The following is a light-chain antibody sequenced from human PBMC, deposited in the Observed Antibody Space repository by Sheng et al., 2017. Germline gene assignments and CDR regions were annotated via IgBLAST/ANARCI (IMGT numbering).Light chain of an antibody. V-gene: IGLV1-40*01. CDR2: ANN. Sequence: QSVLTQPPSVSGAPGQRVTISCTGSSSNIGAGYDVNWYQQLPGTAPKLLIYANNHRPSGVPDRFSGSKSGTSASLAISGLQSEDEADYHCASWDDSLNGWVFGGGTTLTVL. CDR1: SSNIGAGYD. J-gene: IGLJ3*02. CDR3: ASWDDSLNGWV.